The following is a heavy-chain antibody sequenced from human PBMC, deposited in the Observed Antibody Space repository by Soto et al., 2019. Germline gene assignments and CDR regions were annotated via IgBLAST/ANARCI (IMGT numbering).Heavy chain of an antibody. CDR2: IYHSGST. CDR3: AREEGLYDSSGYYSSLFDY. Sequence: SETLSLTCAVSGGSISSGGYSWSWIRQPPGKGLEWIGYIYHSGSTYYNPSLKSRVTISVDRSKNQFSLKLSSVTAADTAVYYCAREEGLYDSSGYYSSLFDYWGQGTLVTVSS. D-gene: IGHD3-22*01. CDR1: GGSISSGGYS. J-gene: IGHJ4*02. V-gene: IGHV4-30-2*01.